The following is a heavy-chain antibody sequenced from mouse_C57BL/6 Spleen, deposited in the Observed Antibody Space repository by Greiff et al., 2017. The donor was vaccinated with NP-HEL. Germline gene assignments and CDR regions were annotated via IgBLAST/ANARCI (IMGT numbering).Heavy chain of an antibody. CDR3: ARGLRRGNYYAMDS. J-gene: IGHJ4*01. CDR2: IDTSDSET. D-gene: IGHD2-4*01. CDR1: GYTFTSYW. V-gene: IGHV1-52*01. Sequence: VQLQQSGAELVRPGSSVKLSCKASGYTFTSYWMHWVKQRPIQGLEWIGNIDTSDSETHYNQKVKDKATLTVDKSPSTVYMQISSLTSEDSAVYYCARGLRRGNYYAMDSWGQGTSVTVSS.